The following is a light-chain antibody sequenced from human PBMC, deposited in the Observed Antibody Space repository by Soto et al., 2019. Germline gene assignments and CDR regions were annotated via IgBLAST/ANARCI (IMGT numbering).Light chain of an antibody. V-gene: IGKV3-15*01. CDR1: QSVSNN. J-gene: IGKJ1*01. CDR3: QQYNDWPPWT. CDR2: GAS. Sequence: EILMTQSPATLSVSPWDRATLSCRASQSVSNNLAWYQQRPGQAPRLLIYGASTRATGIPARFSGSGSGTEFTLTISSLQSEDFAVYYCQQYNDWPPWTFGQGTKVDIK.